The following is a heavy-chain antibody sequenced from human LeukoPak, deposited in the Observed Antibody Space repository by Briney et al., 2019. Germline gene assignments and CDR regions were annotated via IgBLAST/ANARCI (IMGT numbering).Heavy chain of an antibody. V-gene: IGHV4-39*01. D-gene: IGHD1-20*01. CDR2: IKYSGST. Sequence: SETLSLTCTVSGGSINSRNYFWGWIRQPPGKGLEWIGSIKYSGSTYYKPSLQSRVTIPVDTSKSQFSLKLSSVTAADTAVYYCASVDYNWNYFHYWGQGTLVTVSS. J-gene: IGHJ4*02. CDR1: GGSINSRNYF. CDR3: ASVDYNWNYFHY.